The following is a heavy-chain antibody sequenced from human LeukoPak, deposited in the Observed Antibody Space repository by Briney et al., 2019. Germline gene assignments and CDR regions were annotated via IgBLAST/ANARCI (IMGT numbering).Heavy chain of an antibody. CDR1: GGSISSSSDF. J-gene: IGHJ4*02. CDR3: ARHRWDGTFNFDY. D-gene: IGHD1-1*01. CDR2: IYYSGRT. V-gene: IGHV4-39*01. Sequence: PSETLSPTCTVSGGSISSSSDFWGWIRQPPGKGLEWIGSIYYSGRTYNNPSLKSRVTISVDTSKNQFSLKLSSVTAADTAVYYCARHRWDGTFNFDYWGQGTLVPVSS.